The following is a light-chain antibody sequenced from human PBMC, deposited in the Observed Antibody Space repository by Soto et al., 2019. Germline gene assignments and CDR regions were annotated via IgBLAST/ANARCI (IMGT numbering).Light chain of an antibody. CDR2: GAF. CDR3: QQYNDWPLT. CDR1: QSINSN. V-gene: IGKV3-15*01. J-gene: IGKJ1*01. Sequence: EIVVTQSPATLSLSTGERATLSCRASQSINSNLAWYQQKPGQAPSLLIYGAFTRATGIPARFSGTGSGTEFTLTISSLQSEDLALYYCQQYNDWPLTFGQGTKVDIK.